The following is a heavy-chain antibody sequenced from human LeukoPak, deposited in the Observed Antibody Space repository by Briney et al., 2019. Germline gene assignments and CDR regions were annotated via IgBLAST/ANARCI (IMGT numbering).Heavy chain of an antibody. D-gene: IGHD7-27*01. CDR2: MSPNSGDT. J-gene: IGHJ4*02. V-gene: IGHV1-8*01. Sequence: ASVKVSCKASGYTFTSYDFNWVRQAPGQRPEWMVWMSPNSGDTGYAQKFQDRVTMTRNTSISTAYMELSSLRSDDTAVYYCARGPPNWGYDYWGPGTLVTVSS. CDR1: GYTFTSYD. CDR3: ARGPPNWGYDY.